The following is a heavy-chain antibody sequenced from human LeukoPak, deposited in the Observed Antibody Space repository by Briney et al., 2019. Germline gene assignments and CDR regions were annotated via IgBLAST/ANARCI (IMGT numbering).Heavy chain of an antibody. V-gene: IGHV3-30-3*01. J-gene: IGHJ4*02. CDR3: VREPFGWYDY. Sequence: GGSLRLSCAASGFTFSSYAMHWVRQAPGEGLEWVAVISYDGSNKYYADSVRGRFTISRDNSKNTLYLQMGSLRSEDTAVYYCVREPFGWYDYWGRGTLVTVSS. CDR2: ISYDGSNK. D-gene: IGHD6-19*01. CDR1: GFTFSSYA.